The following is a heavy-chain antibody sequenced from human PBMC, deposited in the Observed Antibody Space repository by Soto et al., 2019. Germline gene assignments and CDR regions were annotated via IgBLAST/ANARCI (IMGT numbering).Heavy chain of an antibody. Sequence: QVQLVESGGGVVQPGRSLRLSCAATGFTFSSYGMHWVRQAPGKGLEWVAVIWYDGSNKYYGDSVKGRFTISRDNSKNTLYLQMNSPRADDTAVYYCARPTDGSSWSRAFDFWGRGTLVTVSS. CDR2: IWYDGSNK. V-gene: IGHV3-33*01. J-gene: IGHJ2*01. CDR1: GFTFSSYG. D-gene: IGHD6-13*01. CDR3: ARPTDGSSWSRAFDF.